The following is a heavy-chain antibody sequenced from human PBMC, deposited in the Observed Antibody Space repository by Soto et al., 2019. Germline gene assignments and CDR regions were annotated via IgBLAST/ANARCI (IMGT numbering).Heavy chain of an antibody. CDR1: GFRFIFYW. J-gene: IGHJ4*02. Sequence: SXCCAASGFRFIFYWMSWVRQAPGKVLEWVASIKQDGNEKYYADSVKGRFTISRDDAQNSVFLQMNSLRAEDTAVYYCARPPKAVFIYWGQGTLCTVSS. CDR2: IKQDGNEK. V-gene: IGHV3-7*03. CDR3: ARPPKAVFIY. D-gene: IGHD6-19*01.